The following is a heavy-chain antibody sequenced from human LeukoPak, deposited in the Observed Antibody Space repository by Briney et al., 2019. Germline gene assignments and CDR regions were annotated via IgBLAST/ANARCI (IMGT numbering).Heavy chain of an antibody. Sequence: GGSLRLSCAASGFTFSSYAMSWARQAPGKGLEWVSAISGSGGSTYYADSVKGRFTISRDNSKNTLYLQMNSLRAEDTAVYYCAKDLGSTSGYYYYYGMDVWGQGTTVTVSS. CDR2: ISGSGGST. V-gene: IGHV3-23*01. CDR1: GFTFSSYA. D-gene: IGHD2-2*01. J-gene: IGHJ6*02. CDR3: AKDLGSTSGYYYYYGMDV.